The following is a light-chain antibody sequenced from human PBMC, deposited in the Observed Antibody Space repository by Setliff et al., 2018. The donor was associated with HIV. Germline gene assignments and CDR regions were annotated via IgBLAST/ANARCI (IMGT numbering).Light chain of an antibody. J-gene: IGLJ1*01. CDR1: SSDVGIYNL. CDR2: EVS. CDR3: CSYASSGSLV. V-gene: IGLV2-23*02. Sequence: QSALTQPASVSGSPGQSIAISCTGTSSDVGIYNLVSWYQHHPGKAPKLIIYEVSKWPSGVSNHFSGSKSGNTASLTISGLQTEDEAEYYCCSYASSGSLVFGTGTKVTVL.